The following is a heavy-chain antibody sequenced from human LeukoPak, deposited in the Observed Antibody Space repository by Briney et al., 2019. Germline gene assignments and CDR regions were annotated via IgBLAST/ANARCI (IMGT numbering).Heavy chain of an antibody. Sequence: SETLSLTCTVSGGSISSYYWSWIRQPPGKGLEWIGYIYYSGSTNYNPSLKSRVTISVDTSKNQFSLKLSSVTAADTAVYYCARNSGYPYYFCYWGQGNLGTVSS. CDR2: IYYSGST. V-gene: IGHV4-59*01. CDR3: ARNSGYPYYFCY. J-gene: IGHJ4*02. D-gene: IGHD5-12*01. CDR1: GGSISSYY.